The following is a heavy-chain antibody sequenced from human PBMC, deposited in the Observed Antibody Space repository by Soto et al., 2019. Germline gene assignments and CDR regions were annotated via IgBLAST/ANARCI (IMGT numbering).Heavy chain of an antibody. J-gene: IGHJ4*02. CDR3: ARVAYGEYYFDY. Sequence: SETLSLTCTVSGGSISSYYWSWIRQPPGKGLEWIGYIYYSGSTNYNPSLESRVTISVDTSKNQFSLKLSSVTAADTAVYYCARVAYGEYYFDYWGQGTLVTVSS. D-gene: IGHD4-17*01. V-gene: IGHV4-59*01. CDR2: IYYSGST. CDR1: GGSISSYY.